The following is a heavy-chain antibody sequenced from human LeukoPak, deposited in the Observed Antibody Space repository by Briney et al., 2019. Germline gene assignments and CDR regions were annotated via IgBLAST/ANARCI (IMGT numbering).Heavy chain of an antibody. D-gene: IGHD3-16*02. CDR2: MNQDGSGK. V-gene: IGHV3-7*03. CDR3: TTDVSMITFGGVIVNSPLNYYYYYYMDV. J-gene: IGHJ6*03. CDR1: GFTFSNYW. Sequence: PGGSLRLSCAASGFTFSNYWMTWVRQAPGKGLEWVANMNQDGSGKYYVDSAKGRFAISRDNAKNSLYLQMNSLKTEDTAVYYCTTDVSMITFGGVIVNSPLNYYYYYYMDVWGKGTTVTVSS.